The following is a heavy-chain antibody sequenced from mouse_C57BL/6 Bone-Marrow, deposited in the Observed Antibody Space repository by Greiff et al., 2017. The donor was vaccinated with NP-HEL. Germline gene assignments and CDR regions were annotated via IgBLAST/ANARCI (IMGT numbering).Heavy chain of an antibody. CDR3: ARSLYYDYPWFAY. Sequence: VQLVESGPGLVQPSQSLSITCTVSGFSLTSYGVHWVRQSPGKGLEWLGVIWSGGSTDYNAAFISRLSISKDNSKSQVFFKMNSLQADDTAIYYCARSLYYDYPWFAYWGQGTLVTVSA. D-gene: IGHD2-4*01. V-gene: IGHV2-2*01. CDR2: IWSGGST. J-gene: IGHJ3*01. CDR1: GFSLTSYG.